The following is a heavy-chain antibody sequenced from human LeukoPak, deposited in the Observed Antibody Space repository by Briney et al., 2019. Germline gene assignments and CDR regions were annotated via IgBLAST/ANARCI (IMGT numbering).Heavy chain of an antibody. CDR1: GGSITSDY. D-gene: IGHD3-22*01. J-gene: IGHJ4*02. CDR3: ARRTGYDSSGYYYALGYFDY. V-gene: IGHV4-59*08. CDR2: ISYSGST. Sequence: PSETLSLTCTVSGGSITSDYWSWIRQPPGKGLEWIGYISYSGSTNYNPSLKSRVTISVDTSKNQFSLKLSSVTAADTAVYYCARRTGYDSSGYYYALGYFDYWGQGTLVTVSS.